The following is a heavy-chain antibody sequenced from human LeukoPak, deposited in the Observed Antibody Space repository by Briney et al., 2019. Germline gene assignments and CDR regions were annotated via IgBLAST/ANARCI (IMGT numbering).Heavy chain of an antibody. CDR1: GFSFSIYF. Sequence: PGGSLRLSCAASGFSFSIYFMNWVRQALGKGLEWVSSISRTSEYIHYADSVRGRFAISRDNAKNSVYLQMNSLRAEDTAVYFCAGGGDFDYWGQGILVTVSA. CDR3: AGGGDFDY. D-gene: IGHD3-16*01. CDR2: ISRTSEYI. J-gene: IGHJ4*02. V-gene: IGHV3-21*01.